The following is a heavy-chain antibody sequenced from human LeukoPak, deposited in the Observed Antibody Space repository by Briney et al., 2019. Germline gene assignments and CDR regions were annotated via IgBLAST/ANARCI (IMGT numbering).Heavy chain of an antibody. CDR2: INHSGST. V-gene: IGHV4-34*01. Sequence: SETLSLTCAVYGGSFSGYYWNWIRQPPGKGLEWIGEINHSGSTNYNPSLKSRVTISVDASKNHFSLRLSSVTAADTAVYYCARQRKQRWLSNRGHFPFDYWGQGTLVTVSS. CDR1: GGSFSGYY. D-gene: IGHD5-24*01. J-gene: IGHJ4*02. CDR3: ARQRKQRWLSNRGHFPFDY.